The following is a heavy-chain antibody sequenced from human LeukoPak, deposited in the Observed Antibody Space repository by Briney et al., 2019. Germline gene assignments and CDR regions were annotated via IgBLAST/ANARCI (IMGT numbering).Heavy chain of an antibody. V-gene: IGHV4-31*03. CDR1: GGSISSGGYY. CDR3: ARELGGGIDV. CDR2: IYYNGNA. J-gene: IGHJ6*02. D-gene: IGHD1-26*01. Sequence: SETLSLTCTVSGGSISSGGYYWSWIRQRPGEGLEWIGYIYYNGNAYYNPSLRSRVTISVDTSKNQFSLKLNSMTVADTAVYYCARELGGGIDVWGQGTTVTVSS.